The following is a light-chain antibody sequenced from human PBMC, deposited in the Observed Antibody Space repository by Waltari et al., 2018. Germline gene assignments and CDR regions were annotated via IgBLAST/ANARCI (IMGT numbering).Light chain of an antibody. CDR1: SREVGNYNL. J-gene: IGLJ1*01. CDR2: AGS. CDR3: CSYAGSSTYV. Sequence: QSALTQPASVSGSPGQSITISCTGTSREVGNYNLVFWYQQHPGKAPKRMISAGSKRPSGVSNRFSGSKSGNTASLTISGLQAEDEADYYCCSYAGSSTYVFGTGTKVTVL. V-gene: IGLV2-23*01.